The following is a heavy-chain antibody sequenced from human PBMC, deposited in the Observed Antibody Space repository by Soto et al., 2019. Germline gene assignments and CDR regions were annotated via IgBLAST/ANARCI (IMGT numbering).Heavy chain of an antibody. Sequence: SETLSLTCTVSGGSISSSSYYWGWIRQPPGKGLEWIGSIYYSGSTYYNPSLKSRVTISVDTSKNQFSLKLSSVTAADTAVYYCARQVDDFWSGYYINYYYYMDVWGKGTTVTVSS. CDR2: IYYSGST. CDR3: ARQVDDFWSGYYINYYYYMDV. V-gene: IGHV4-39*01. D-gene: IGHD3-3*01. J-gene: IGHJ6*03. CDR1: GGSISSSSYY.